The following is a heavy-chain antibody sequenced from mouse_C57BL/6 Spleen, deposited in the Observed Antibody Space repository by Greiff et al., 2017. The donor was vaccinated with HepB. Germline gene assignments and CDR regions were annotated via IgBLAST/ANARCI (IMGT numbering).Heavy chain of an antibody. Sequence: QVQLQQSGAELARPGASVKLSCKASGYTFTSYGISWVKQSTGQGLEWIGEIYPRSGNTYYNEKFKGKATLTADKSSSTAYMELRSLTSEDSAVYFCARGLPWYFDVWGTGTTVTVSS. CDR1: GYTFTSYG. V-gene: IGHV1-81*01. J-gene: IGHJ1*03. CDR2: IYPRSGNT. CDR3: ARGLPWYFDV. D-gene: IGHD2-2*01.